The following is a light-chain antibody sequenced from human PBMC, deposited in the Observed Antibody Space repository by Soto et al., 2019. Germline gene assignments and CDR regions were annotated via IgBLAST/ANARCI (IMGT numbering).Light chain of an antibody. CDR1: QSVDSF. CDR2: DTS. Sequence: EIVLTQSPASLSLSPGERATLSCRASQSVDSFLAWYQQKPGRTPRLLIYDTSNRATGIPARFSGSGSGTDFTLTISRLEPEDFGIYYCQQSHSSPRTFGHGTTV. V-gene: IGKV3-11*01. CDR3: QQSHSSPRT. J-gene: IGKJ1*01.